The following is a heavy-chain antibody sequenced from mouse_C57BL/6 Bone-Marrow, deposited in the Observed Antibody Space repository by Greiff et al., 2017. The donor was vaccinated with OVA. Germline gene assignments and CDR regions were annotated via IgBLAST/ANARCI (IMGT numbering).Heavy chain of an antibody. Sequence: VHVKQSGPELVKPGASVKISCKASGYSFTDYNMNWVKQSNGKSLEWIGVINPNYGTTSYNQKFKGKATLTVDQSSSTAYMQLNSLTSEDSAVYYCARLDYYGSSYGFAYWGQGTLVTVSA. D-gene: IGHD1-1*01. J-gene: IGHJ3*01. CDR3: ARLDYYGSSYGFAY. CDR1: GYSFTDYN. V-gene: IGHV1-39*01. CDR2: INPNYGTT.